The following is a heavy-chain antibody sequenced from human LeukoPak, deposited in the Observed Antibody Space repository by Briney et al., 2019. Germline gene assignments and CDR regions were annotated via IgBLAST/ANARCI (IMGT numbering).Heavy chain of an antibody. V-gene: IGHV3-43*01. J-gene: IGHJ4*02. CDR2: VSWDGGST. D-gene: IGHD2-2*01. CDR1: GFTFDDYT. Sequence: GGSLRLSCAASGFTFDDYTMHWVRQAPGKGLEWVSLVSWDGGSTYYADSVKGRFTTSRDNSKNSLYLQMNSLRTEDTALYYCAKDRDPTGYCSSTSCSGFDYWGQGTLVTVSS. CDR3: AKDRDPTGYCSSTSCSGFDY.